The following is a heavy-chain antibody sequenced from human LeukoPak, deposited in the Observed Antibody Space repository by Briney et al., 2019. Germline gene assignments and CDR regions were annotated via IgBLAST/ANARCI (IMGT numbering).Heavy chain of an antibody. D-gene: IGHD5-12*01. V-gene: IGHV3-23*01. CDR2: ISKSDDST. Sequence: PGGSLRLSCAASGFTFSSYAMSWVRQAPGKGLEWVSGISKSDDSTYYADSVKGRFTISRDNSKNTLYLQMNSLRAEDTAVYYCAIVNGYGLFDPWGQGTLVTVSS. CDR1: GFTFSSYA. J-gene: IGHJ5*02. CDR3: AIVNGYGLFDP.